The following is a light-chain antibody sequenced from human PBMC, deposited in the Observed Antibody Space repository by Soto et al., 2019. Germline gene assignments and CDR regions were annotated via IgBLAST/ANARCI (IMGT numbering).Light chain of an antibody. CDR2: KDS. CDR3: YSAADNNFVV. CDR1: VLAKTY. V-gene: IGLV3-27*01. J-gene: IGLJ2*01. Sequence: SYELTQASSVSVSPGQTARITCSGDVLAKTYARWFQQKPGQAPVLVIYKDSERPSGIPERFSGSSSGTTVTLTISGAQVEDEADYYCYSAADNNFVVFGGGTKLTVL.